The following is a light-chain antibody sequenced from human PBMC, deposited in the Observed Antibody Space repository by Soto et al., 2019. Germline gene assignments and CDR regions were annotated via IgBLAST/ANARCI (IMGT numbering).Light chain of an antibody. V-gene: IGKV1-9*01. J-gene: IGKJ4*01. CDR3: QQLNSYPLT. CDR2: AAS. CDR1: QAISSS. Sequence: DIQLTQSPSFLSASVGDKVTITCRASQAISSSLAWYQQNPGKAPKLLIYAASTLQSGVPSRFSGSGSGKDFTLTISSLQPEDFATYYCQQLNSYPLTFGGGAKVEIK.